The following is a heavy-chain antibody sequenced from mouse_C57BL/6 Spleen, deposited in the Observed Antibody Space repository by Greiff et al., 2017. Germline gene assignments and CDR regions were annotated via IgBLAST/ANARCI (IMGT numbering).Heavy chain of an antibody. CDR2: IYPSDSET. CDR1: GYTFTSYW. CDR3: ARGEGNSWFAY. J-gene: IGHJ3*01. Sequence: QVQLQQPGAELVRPGSSVKLSCKASGYTFTSYWMDWVKQRPGQGLEWIGNIYPSDSETHYNQKFKDKATLTVDKSSSTAYMQLSSLPSEDSSVYYCARGEGNSWFAYWGQGTLVTVSA. V-gene: IGHV1-61*01.